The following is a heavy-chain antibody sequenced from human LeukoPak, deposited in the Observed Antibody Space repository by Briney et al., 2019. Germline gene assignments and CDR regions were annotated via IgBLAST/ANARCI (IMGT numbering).Heavy chain of an antibody. V-gene: IGHV3-21*01. CDR1: GFTFSSYS. CDR3: ARAPPYYDIHRDAFDI. J-gene: IGHJ3*02. Sequence: PGGSLRLSCAASGFTFSSYSMNWVRQAPGKGLEWVSSISSSSSYRYYADSVKGRLTISRDNAKNSLYLQMNSLRAADTAVYYCARAPPYYDIHRDAFDIWGQGTMVTVSS. D-gene: IGHD3-9*01. CDR2: ISSSSSYR.